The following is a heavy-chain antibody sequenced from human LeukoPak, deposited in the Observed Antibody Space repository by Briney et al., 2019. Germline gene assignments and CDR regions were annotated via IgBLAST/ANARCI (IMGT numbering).Heavy chain of an antibody. CDR2: ISSSSYI. Sequence: PGGSLRLSCAASGFTFSSYWMSWVRQAPGKGLEWVSSISSSSYIYYADSVKGRFTISRDNAKNSLYLQMNSLRAEDTAVYYCAREKAAAGTLIYWGQGTLVTVSS. V-gene: IGHV3-21*01. D-gene: IGHD6-13*01. CDR1: GFTFSSYW. J-gene: IGHJ4*02. CDR3: AREKAAAGTLIY.